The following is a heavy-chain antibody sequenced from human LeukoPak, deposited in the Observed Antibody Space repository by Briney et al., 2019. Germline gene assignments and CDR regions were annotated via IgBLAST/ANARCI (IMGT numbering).Heavy chain of an antibody. CDR1: GGTFSSYA. D-gene: IGHD5-24*01. J-gene: IGHJ3*02. Sequence: AAPVKVSCKASGGTFSSYAISWVRQAPGQGLEWMGRIIPIFGIANYAQKFQGRVTITADKSTSTAYMELSSLRSEDTAVYYCARDRRGDGYNWDDAFDIWGQGTMVTVSS. CDR3: ARDRRGDGYNWDDAFDI. CDR2: IIPIFGIA. V-gene: IGHV1-69*04.